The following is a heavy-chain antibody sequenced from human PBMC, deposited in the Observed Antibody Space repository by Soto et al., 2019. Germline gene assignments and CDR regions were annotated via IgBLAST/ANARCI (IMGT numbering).Heavy chain of an antibody. Sequence: SGPTLVNPTQTLTLTCTFSGFSLSTSGMRVSWIRQPPGKALEWLARIDWDDDKFYSTSLKTRLTISKDTSKNQVVLTMTNMDPVDTATYYFARSGDAYYYYGIDVWSQGTTVTGS. CDR1: GFSLSTSGMR. CDR3: ARSGDAYYYYGIDV. D-gene: IGHD7-27*01. J-gene: IGHJ6*02. V-gene: IGHV2-70*04. CDR2: IDWDDDK.